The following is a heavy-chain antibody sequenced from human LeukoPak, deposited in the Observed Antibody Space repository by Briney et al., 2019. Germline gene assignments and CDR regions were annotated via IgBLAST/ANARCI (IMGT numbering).Heavy chain of an antibody. CDR3: ATAPGSGGSYYSGYNWFDP. CDR1: GYTLTELS. D-gene: IGHD1-26*01. J-gene: IGHJ5*02. V-gene: IGHV1-24*01. CDR2: FDPEDGET. Sequence: ASVKVSCKVSGYTLTELSMHWVRQAPGEGLEWMGGFDPEDGETIYAQKFQGRVTMTEDTSTDTAYMELSSLRSEDTAVYYCATAPGSGGSYYSGYNWFDPWGQGTLVTVSS.